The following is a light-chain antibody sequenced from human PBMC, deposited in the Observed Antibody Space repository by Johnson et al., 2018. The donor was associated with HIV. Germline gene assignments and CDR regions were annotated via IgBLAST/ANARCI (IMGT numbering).Light chain of an antibody. CDR2: EKN. V-gene: IGLV1-51*02. CDR1: TYNIGNNY. Sequence: QSVLTQPPSVSAAPGQKVTISCSGSTYNIGNNYVSWYQQLPGTAPKLLIYEKNKRPSGIPDRFSASKSGTSATLDITGLHTGDEADYYCGTWDSSLSASYVFGTGTKVTVL. J-gene: IGLJ1*01. CDR3: GTWDSSLSASYV.